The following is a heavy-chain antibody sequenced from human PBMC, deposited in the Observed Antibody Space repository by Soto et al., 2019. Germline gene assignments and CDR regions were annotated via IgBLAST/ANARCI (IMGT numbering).Heavy chain of an antibody. J-gene: IGHJ4*02. CDR1: GGSISSSSYY. V-gene: IGHV4-39*01. CDR2: IYYIGST. D-gene: IGHD3-10*01. Sequence: QLQLQESGPGLVKPSETLSLTCTVSGGSISSSSYYWGWIRQPPGKGLEWIGSIYYIGSTYYNLSLKGLVAISVNTSNTQLSLKLSSVTAADTAVYYCASPFSKWFGEFPRGTPYYFDYWGQGTLVTVAS. CDR3: ASPFSKWFGEFPRGTPYYFDY.